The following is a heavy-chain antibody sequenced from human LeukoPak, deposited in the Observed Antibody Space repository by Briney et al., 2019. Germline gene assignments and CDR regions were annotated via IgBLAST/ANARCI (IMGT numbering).Heavy chain of an antibody. CDR1: GFTFDDYA. Sequence: PGRSLRLSCAASGFTFDDYAMHWVRQAPGKGLEWVSGISWNSGSIGYADSAKGRFTISRDNAKNSLYLQMNSLRAEDTALYYCAKGRISDYYFDYWGQGTLVTVSS. CDR2: ISWNSGSI. V-gene: IGHV3-9*01. D-gene: IGHD3-3*02. J-gene: IGHJ4*02. CDR3: AKGRISDYYFDY.